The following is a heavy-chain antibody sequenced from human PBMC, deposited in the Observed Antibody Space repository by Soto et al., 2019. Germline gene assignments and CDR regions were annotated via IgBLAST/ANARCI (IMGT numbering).Heavy chain of an antibody. CDR3: ARRKYSSSSWYFDL. CDR2: IYWDDDK. CDR1: GFSLSTSGVG. V-gene: IGHV2-5*02. J-gene: IGHJ2*01. D-gene: IGHD6-6*01. Sequence: QITLKESGPPLVKPTQTLTLTCTFSGFSLSTSGVGVGWIRQPPGKALEWLALIYWDDDKRYSPSLKSRLTITKDTSKNQVVLTMTNMDPVDTASYYCARRKYSSSSWYFDLWGRGTLVTVSS.